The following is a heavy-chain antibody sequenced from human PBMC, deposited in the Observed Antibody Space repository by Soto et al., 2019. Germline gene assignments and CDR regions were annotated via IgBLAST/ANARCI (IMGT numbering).Heavy chain of an antibody. CDR1: GGSISSVSYY. CDR2: VYYSGST. J-gene: IGHJ3*02. Sequence: PSETLSLTCTVSGGSISSVSYYWDWIRQPPGKGLEWIGNVYYSGSTNYNPSLESRVTISVDTSKNQFSLKLSSVTAADTAVYYCARQTDSYYTFDAFDIWGQGTMVTVSS. D-gene: IGHD3-22*01. CDR3: ARQTDSYYTFDAFDI. V-gene: IGHV4-39*01.